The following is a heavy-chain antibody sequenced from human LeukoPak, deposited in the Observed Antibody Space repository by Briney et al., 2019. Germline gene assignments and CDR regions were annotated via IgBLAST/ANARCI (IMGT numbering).Heavy chain of an antibody. J-gene: IGHJ4*02. CDR3: AREDYSSGNPTIDH. V-gene: IGHV3-21*01. CDR2: ISMSSSYM. Sequence: GGSLRLSRVASGFRFSGYVMKWVRQAPGKGLEWISTISMSSSYMYYADSVRGRFTISRDNAKNSLYLQMTSLRAEDAAMYYCAREDYSSGNPTIDHWGQGTLVTVSS. D-gene: IGHD3-10*01. CDR1: GFRFSGYV.